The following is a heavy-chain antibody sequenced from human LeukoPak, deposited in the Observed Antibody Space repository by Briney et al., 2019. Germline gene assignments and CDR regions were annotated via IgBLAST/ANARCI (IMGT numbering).Heavy chain of an antibody. CDR1: GGTFSSYA. CDR3: ARYCSGGSCPFDY. J-gene: IGHJ4*02. V-gene: IGHV1-69*01. Sequence: SVKVSCKASGGTFSSYAISWVRQAPGQGLEWMGGIIPIFGTGNYAQKFQGGVTITADESTSTAYMELSSLRSEDTAVYYCARYCSGGSCPFDYWGQGTLVTVSS. D-gene: IGHD2-15*01. CDR2: IIPIFGTG.